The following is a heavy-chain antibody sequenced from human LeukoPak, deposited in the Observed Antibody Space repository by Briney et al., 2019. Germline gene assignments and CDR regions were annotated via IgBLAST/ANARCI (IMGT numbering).Heavy chain of an antibody. CDR1: GYTFTSYD. D-gene: IGHD4-23*01. J-gene: IGHJ4*02. V-gene: IGHV1-8*01. Sequence: ASVKVSCKASGYTFTSYDINWVRQAAGQGLEWMGWMNPKNGNAGYAPKFQGRVTMTRDTSIGTAYMELSSLKSEDTAVYYCARDPAGNVSPTDYWGQGTLVTVSS. CDR3: ARDPAGNVSPTDY. CDR2: MNPKNGNA.